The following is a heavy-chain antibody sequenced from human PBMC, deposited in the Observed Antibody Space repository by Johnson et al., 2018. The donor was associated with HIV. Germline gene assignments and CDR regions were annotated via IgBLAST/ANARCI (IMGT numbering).Heavy chain of an antibody. CDR3: ARGGRYYDPGAFDI. D-gene: IGHD3-22*01. Sequence: VQLVESGGGVVRPGGSLRLSCAASGFTFSSYWMSWVRQAPGKGLEWVANIKQDGSEKYYVDSVKGRFTISRDNAKNSLYLQMNSLRAEDTALYYCARGGRYYDPGAFDIWGQGAMVTVSS. CDR1: GFTFSSYW. J-gene: IGHJ3*02. CDR2: IKQDGSEK. V-gene: IGHV3-7*03.